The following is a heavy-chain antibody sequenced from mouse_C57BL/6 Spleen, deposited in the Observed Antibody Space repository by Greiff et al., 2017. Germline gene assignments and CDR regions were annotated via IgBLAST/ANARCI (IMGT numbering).Heavy chain of an antibody. V-gene: IGHV1-81*01. D-gene: IGHD1-1*01. J-gene: IGHJ2*01. CDR3: SRGESTWYFDY. Sequence: QVQLQQSGAELARPGASVKLSCKASGYTFTSYGISWVKQRNGKGLEWIGEIYPRSGNTHYNEKFKGKDTMTADKSSSTAYMELRSLTSEDSAVYFCSRGESTWYFDYWGQGTTLTVSS. CDR2: IYPRSGNT. CDR1: GYTFTSYG.